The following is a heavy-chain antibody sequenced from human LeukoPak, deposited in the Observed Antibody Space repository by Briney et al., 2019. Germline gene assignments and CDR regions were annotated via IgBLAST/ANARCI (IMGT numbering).Heavy chain of an antibody. CDR3: ARKVGDY. V-gene: IGHV3-7*01. CDR1: GFTFSDYW. J-gene: IGHJ4*02. Sequence: PGGSLRLSCAASGFTFSDYWMSWVRQAPGQGLEWVANINQDASVSHYIDSVKGRFTISRDNAKNSLFLQVNRLRAEDTALYYCARKVGDYWGQGTLVTVSS. CDR2: INQDASVS. D-gene: IGHD3-16*01.